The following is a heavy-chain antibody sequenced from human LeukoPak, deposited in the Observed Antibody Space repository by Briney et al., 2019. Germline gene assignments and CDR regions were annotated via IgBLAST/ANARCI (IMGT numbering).Heavy chain of an antibody. V-gene: IGHV4-61*01. D-gene: IGHD1-26*01. CDR3: AREGGSLDY. CDR1: GGSVSSGSYY. J-gene: IGHJ4*02. CDR2: IYYSGST. Sequence: SETLSLTCTVSGGSVSSGSYYWSWIRQPPGKGLEWIGYIYYSGSTNYNPSLKSQVTISVDTSKNQFSLKLSSVTAADTAVYYCAREGGSLDYWGQGTLVTVSS.